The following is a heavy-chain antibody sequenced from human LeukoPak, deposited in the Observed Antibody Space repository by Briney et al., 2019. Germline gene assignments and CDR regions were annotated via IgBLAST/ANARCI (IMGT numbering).Heavy chain of an antibody. V-gene: IGHV1-46*03. Sequence: ASVKVSCKASGYTFTSYYMHWVRQAPGRGLEWMGIINPSGGSTSYAQKFQGRVTMTRDTSTSTVYMELSSLRSEDTAVYYCARAGGYYDFWSGYYTSYYYYMDVWGKGTTVTVSS. CDR3: ARAGGYYDFWSGYYTSYYYYMDV. CDR1: GYTFTSYY. D-gene: IGHD3-3*01. J-gene: IGHJ6*03. CDR2: INPSGGST.